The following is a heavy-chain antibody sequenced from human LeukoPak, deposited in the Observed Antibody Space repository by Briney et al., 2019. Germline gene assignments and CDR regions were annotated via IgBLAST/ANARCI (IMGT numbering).Heavy chain of an antibody. CDR3: ARGSNDFWSGHWAFDI. D-gene: IGHD3-3*01. CDR2: MYDSGNT. J-gene: IGHJ3*02. CDR1: GGSISSYY. V-gene: IGHV4-59*01. Sequence: PSETLSLTCTVSGGSISSYYWSWIRQPPGKGLEWIGYMYDSGNTRYNSSLKSRVTISVDTSKNQFYLKLSSVTAADTAVYYCARGSNDFWSGHWAFDIWGQGTMVTVFS.